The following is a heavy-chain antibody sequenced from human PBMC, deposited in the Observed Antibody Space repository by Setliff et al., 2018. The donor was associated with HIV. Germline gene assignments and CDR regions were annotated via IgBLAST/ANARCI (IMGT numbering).Heavy chain of an antibody. J-gene: IGHJ3*02. V-gene: IGHV1-18*01. D-gene: IGHD1-26*01. CDR2: ISAYNGNT. Sequence: VKVSCKASGYTFTSYGISWVRQAPGQGLEWMGWISAYNGNTNYAQKLQGRVTMTTDTSTSTAYMELRSLRSDDTAVYYCARDSEWGSYIFWTFDIWGQGTMVTVSS. CDR3: ARDSEWGSYIFWTFDI. CDR1: GYTFTSYG.